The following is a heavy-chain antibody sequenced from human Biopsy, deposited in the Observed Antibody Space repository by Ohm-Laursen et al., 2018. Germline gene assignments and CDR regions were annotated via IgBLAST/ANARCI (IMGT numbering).Heavy chain of an antibody. J-gene: IGHJ4*02. CDR3: AKNYDPLYYDTSGLFDY. D-gene: IGHD3-22*01. CDR1: GYTFTEYY. CDR2: INPRSGNT. Sequence: ASVKVSCKASGYTFTEYYINWVRQAPGQGLEWMGIINPRSGNTGYSQKFQVRVTMTTDTSTSTVYTELSSLSSEDTAVYYCAKNYDPLYYDTSGLFDYWGQGTLVTVSS. V-gene: IGHV1-46*01.